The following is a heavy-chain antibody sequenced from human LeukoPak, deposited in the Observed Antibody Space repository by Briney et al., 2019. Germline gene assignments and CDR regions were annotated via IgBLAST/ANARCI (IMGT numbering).Heavy chain of an antibody. CDR3: ARASYYYDSSGYYRSQETYYFDY. V-gene: IGHV3-21*01. Sequence: GGSLRLSCAASGFTFSSYSMNWVRQAPGKGLEWVSSISSSSSYIYYADSVKGRFTISRDNAKNSLYLQMNSLRAEDTAVYYCARASYYYDSSGYYRSQETYYFDYWGQGTLVTVSS. CDR2: ISSSSSYI. CDR1: GFTFSSYS. J-gene: IGHJ4*02. D-gene: IGHD3-22*01.